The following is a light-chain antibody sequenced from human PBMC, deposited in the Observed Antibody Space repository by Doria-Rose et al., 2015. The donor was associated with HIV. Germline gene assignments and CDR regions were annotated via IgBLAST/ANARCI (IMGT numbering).Light chain of an antibody. CDR2: WAS. J-gene: IGKJ3*01. V-gene: IGKV4-1*01. Sequence: VLTQSPESLGMSLGERATLNCKSNQSLLYTSKNYLAWYQQMPGQPPKLLIYWASTRQSGVPARFSGSGSGTDFTLTISSLEAEDVAVYYCQQYYNTPSFGPGTTVDIK. CDR1: QSLLYTSKNY. CDR3: QQYYNTPS.